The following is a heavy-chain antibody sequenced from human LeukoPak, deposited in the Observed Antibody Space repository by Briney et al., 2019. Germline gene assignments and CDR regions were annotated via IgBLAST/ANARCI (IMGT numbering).Heavy chain of an antibody. D-gene: IGHD3-22*01. CDR3: ARGEYYDSSGSLDY. V-gene: IGHV3-48*01. CDR1: GFTFSSYS. J-gene: IGHJ4*02. CDR2: ISSSSSTI. Sequence: GGSLRLSCAASGFTFSSYSMNWVRQAPGKELEWVSYISSSSSTIYYADSVKGRFTISRDNAKNSLYLQMNSLRAEDTAVYYCARGEYYDSSGSLDYWGQGTLVTVSS.